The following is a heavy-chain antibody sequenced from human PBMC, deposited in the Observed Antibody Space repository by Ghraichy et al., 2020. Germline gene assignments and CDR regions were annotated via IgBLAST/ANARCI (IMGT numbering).Heavy chain of an antibody. CDR3: ARDLHGDFTFDH. CDR2: AQYGSISI. D-gene: IGHD4-17*01. J-gene: IGHJ4*02. CDR1: GFIFNNFG. Sequence: GGSLRLSCATSGFIFNNFGMHWVRQAPGKGLEWVAFAQYGSISINYADPVRGRFIIFRDSSRNTLNLQMNSLRVEDTAVYYCARDLHGDFTFDHWGRGTLATVSS. V-gene: IGHV3-30*02.